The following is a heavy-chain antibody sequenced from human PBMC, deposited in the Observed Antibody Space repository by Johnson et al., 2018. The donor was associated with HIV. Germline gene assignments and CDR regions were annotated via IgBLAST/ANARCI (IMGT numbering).Heavy chain of an antibody. CDR2: ISYDGSKK. J-gene: IGHJ3*02. V-gene: IGHV3-30*18. Sequence: QVQLVESGGGVVQPGRSLRLSCAASGFTFSSYAMHWVRQAPGKGLEWVAVISYDGSKKYYADSVKGRFTISRDNSKNTLYLQLNSLRAEDTAVYYCAKTISGFYLYDAFDIWGQGTMVTVSS. CDR1: GFTFSSYA. CDR3: AKTISGFYLYDAFDI. D-gene: IGHD5-12*01.